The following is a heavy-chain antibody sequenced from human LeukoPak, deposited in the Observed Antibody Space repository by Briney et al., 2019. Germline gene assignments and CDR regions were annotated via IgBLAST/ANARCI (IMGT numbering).Heavy chain of an antibody. CDR1: GYTFTSYV. CDR2: MNPNSGNT. D-gene: IGHD6-6*01. V-gene: IGHV1-8*01. J-gene: IGHJ4*02. Sequence: ASVKVSCKASGYTFTSYVINWVRQATGQGLEWMGWMNPNSGNTGYAQKFQGRVTITRNTSISTAYMELSSLRSEDAAVYYCAREGIAARTLDYWGQGTLVTVSS. CDR3: AREGIAARTLDY.